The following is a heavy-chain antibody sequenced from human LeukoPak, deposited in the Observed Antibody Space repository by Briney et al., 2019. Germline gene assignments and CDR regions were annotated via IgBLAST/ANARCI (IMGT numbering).Heavy chain of an antibody. J-gene: IGHJ4*02. Sequence: SETLSLTCTVSGGSISSYYWSWIRQPAGKGLEWIGRIYTSGSTNYNPSLKSRVTTSVDTSKNQFSLKLSSVTAADTAVYYCAREDPGYSSSWYDYWGQGTLVTVSS. CDR2: IYTSGST. V-gene: IGHV4-4*07. CDR1: GGSISSYY. CDR3: AREDPGYSSSWYDY. D-gene: IGHD6-13*01.